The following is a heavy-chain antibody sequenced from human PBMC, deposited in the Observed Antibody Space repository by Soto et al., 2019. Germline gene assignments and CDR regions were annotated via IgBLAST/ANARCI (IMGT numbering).Heavy chain of an antibody. CDR3: ARPRDPDFWSGNDIYYGMDV. Sequence: SETLSLTCTVSGGSVSSGSYYWSWIRQPPGKGLEWIGYIYYSGSTNYNPSLKSRVTISVDTSKNQFSLKLSSVTAADTAVYYCARPRDPDFWSGNDIYYGMDVWGQGTTVTVSS. CDR2: IYYSGST. V-gene: IGHV4-61*01. CDR1: GGSVSSGSYY. J-gene: IGHJ6*02. D-gene: IGHD3-3*01.